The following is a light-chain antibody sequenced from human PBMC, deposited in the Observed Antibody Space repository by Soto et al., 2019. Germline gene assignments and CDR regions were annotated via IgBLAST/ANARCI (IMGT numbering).Light chain of an antibody. J-gene: IGKJ2*01. V-gene: IGKV3-20*01. CDR1: QTVHSSF. Sequence: EVVLTQSPGTLSLSPGDRATVSCRASQTVHSSFFAWYQQKGGQAPRLLIYGTSNRAAGIPDRFSGHGSGTYFTLTIDGLEPEDFGMYFCQQHGGSPPYTFGRGTRVEI. CDR3: QQHGGSPPYT. CDR2: GTS.